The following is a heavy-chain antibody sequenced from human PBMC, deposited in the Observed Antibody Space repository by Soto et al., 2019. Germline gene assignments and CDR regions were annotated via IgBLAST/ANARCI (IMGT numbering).Heavy chain of an antibody. CDR3: ARAPSWTAGPFDY. V-gene: IGHV3-66*01. CDR1: GFTVSSNY. CDR2: TYSGGST. D-gene: IGHD6-25*01. J-gene: IGHJ4*02. Sequence: EVQLVESGGGLGQPGGSLRLSCAASGFTVSSNYMSWVRQAPGKGPEWGSVTYSGGSTYYADSVKGRFTISRDNSKNTLYLQMNSLRAEDTAVYYCARAPSWTAGPFDYWGQGTLVTVSS.